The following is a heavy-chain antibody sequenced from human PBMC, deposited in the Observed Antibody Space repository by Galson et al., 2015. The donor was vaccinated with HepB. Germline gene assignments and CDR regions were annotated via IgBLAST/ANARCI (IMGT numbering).Heavy chain of an antibody. V-gene: IGHV1-18*04. CDR3: VSTAMVKTYVPV. J-gene: IGHJ6*02. Sequence: SVKVSCKASGYTFTSYGISWVRQAPGQGLEWMGWISAYNGNTNYAQKLQGRVTMTTDTSTSTAYMELRSLRSDDTAVYYCVSTAMVKTYVPVWGQGTTVTVSS. CDR2: ISAYNGNT. D-gene: IGHD5-18*01. CDR1: GYTFTSYG.